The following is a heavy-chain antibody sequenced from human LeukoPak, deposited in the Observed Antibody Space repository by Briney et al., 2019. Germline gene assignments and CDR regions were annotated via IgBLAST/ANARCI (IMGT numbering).Heavy chain of an antibody. D-gene: IGHD1-26*01. CDR3: ARGGVVGGRFGE. CDR2: ISGGGVST. J-gene: IGHJ4*02. CDR1: GFTFSSYA. Sequence: PGGSLRLSCAASGFTFSSYAMSWVRQAPGKGLEWVSTISGGGVSTYYADSVKGRFAISRDNSKNTLYLQMNSLRAEDTAVYYCARGGVVGGRFGEWGQGTLVTVSS. V-gene: IGHV3-23*01.